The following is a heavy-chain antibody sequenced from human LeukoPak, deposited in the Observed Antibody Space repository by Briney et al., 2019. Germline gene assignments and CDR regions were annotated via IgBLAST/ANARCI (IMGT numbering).Heavy chain of an antibody. V-gene: IGHV3-7*03. CDR3: ARVFGNRNDFDY. CDR1: GFTFNNYW. D-gene: IGHD3-10*01. CDR2: IKGDRSEK. J-gene: IGHJ4*02. Sequence: SGGSLRLSCAASGFTFNNYWMAWVRQAPGKGLEWVANIKGDRSEKFYVDSVKGRFTISRDNAKNSLYLQMSSLRAEDTAVYYCARVFGNRNDFDYWGQGTLVTVAS.